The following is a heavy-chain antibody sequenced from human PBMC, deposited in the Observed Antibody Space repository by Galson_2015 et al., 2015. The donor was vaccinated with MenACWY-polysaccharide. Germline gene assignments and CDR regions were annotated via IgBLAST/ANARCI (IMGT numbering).Heavy chain of an antibody. CDR3: ARAHLYCSGGSCSRGPDY. D-gene: IGHD2-15*01. V-gene: IGHV3-64*02. CDR2: ISSNGRST. CDR1: GFTFSSHG. J-gene: IGHJ4*01. Sequence: SLRLSCAASGFTFSSHGMHWIRQIPGKGLEYVSAISSNGRSTYYADSVKGRFTISRDNFKNTLSLQMVSLRAEDMAVYYCARAHLYCSGGSCSRGPDYWGHGTLVTVSS.